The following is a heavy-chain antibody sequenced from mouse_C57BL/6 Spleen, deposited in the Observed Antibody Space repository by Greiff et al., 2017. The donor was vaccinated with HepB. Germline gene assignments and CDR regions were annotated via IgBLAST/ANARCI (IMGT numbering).Heavy chain of an antibody. D-gene: IGHD1-1*01. CDR1: GYTFTSYW. Sequence: VQLQQPGAELVRPGSSVKLSCKASGYTFTSYWMDWVKQRPGQGLEWIGNIYPSDSETHYNQKFKDKATLTVDKSSSTAYMQLSSLTSEDSAVYYSARGDYYGSSYPYAMDYWGQGTSVTVSS. J-gene: IGHJ4*01. V-gene: IGHV1-61*01. CDR3: ARGDYYGSSYPYAMDY. CDR2: IYPSDSET.